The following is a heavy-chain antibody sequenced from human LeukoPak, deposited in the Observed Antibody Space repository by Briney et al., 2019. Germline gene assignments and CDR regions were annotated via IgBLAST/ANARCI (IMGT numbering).Heavy chain of an antibody. J-gene: IGHJ6*02. CDR2: INPNSGGT. CDR1: GYTFTDYY. Sequence: ASVKVSCKATGYTFTDYYMHWVRQAPGQGLEWMGWINPNSGGTNYAQKLQGRVTMTRDTSISTAYMELSRLRSDDTAVYYCSRVVPAANKNYYGMDVWGQGTTVTVSS. D-gene: IGHD2-2*01. V-gene: IGHV1-2*02. CDR3: SRVVPAANKNYYGMDV.